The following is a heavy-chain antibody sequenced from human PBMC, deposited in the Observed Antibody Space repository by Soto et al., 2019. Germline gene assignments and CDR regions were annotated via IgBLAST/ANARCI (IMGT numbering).Heavy chain of an antibody. V-gene: IGHV1-8*01. CDR1: GYTFTTSD. J-gene: IGHJ4*02. D-gene: IGHD5-12*01. CDR3: ARRLGYNRFAH. Sequence: QVQLVQSGAEVKKPGASVKVSCKASGYTFTTSDINWVRQATGQGLEWMGWMNPNSGNTGYAQKFQGRLTMTRNTAISTADMELSGLRCEDTAVYYCARRLGYNRFAHWGQGTLVTVSS. CDR2: MNPNSGNT.